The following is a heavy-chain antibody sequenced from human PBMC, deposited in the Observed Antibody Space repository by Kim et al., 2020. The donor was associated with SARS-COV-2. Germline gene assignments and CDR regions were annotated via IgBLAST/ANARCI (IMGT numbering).Heavy chain of an antibody. CDR1: GFTFSNTW. V-gene: IGHV3-15*01. CDR3: TTDATPTLSNYFDY. J-gene: IGHJ4*02. Sequence: GGSLRLSCAASGFTFSNTWMTWVRQSPGKGLEWVGRIKNKAQGATTDYAAPVKGRFTISRDDSENTLYLQMNSLKIEDTAVYYCTTDATPTLSNYFDYWGQRNLVTVS. CDR2: IKNKAQGATT. D-gene: IGHD2-15*01.